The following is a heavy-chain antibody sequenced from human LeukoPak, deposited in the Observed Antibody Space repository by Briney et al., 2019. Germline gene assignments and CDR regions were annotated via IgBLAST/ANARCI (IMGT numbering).Heavy chain of an antibody. CDR2: ISLGGYT. V-gene: IGHV4-4*02. CDR1: GGSITSTNY. Sequence: SGTLSLNCGVSGGSITSTNYWRWVRQPRGQGLEWIGEISLGGYTGFNPSLRSRVTMSLDESKNHLYLNLASVTAADTAVYYCSRESGPFSPFGHWGQGILVTVTS. D-gene: IGHD1-26*01. CDR3: SRESGPFSPFGH. J-gene: IGHJ4*02.